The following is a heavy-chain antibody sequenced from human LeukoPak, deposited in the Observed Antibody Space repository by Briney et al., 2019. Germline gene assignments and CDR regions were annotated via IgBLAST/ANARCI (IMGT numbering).Heavy chain of an antibody. CDR3: ARYGGFPSYYYGMDV. Sequence: SETLSLTCTVSGGSISSYYWGWIRQPPGKGLEWIGSIYHSGSTYYNPSLKSRVTISVDTSKNQFSLKLSSVTAADTAVYYCARYGGFPSYYYGMDVWGQGTTVTVSS. CDR1: GGSISSYY. J-gene: IGHJ6*02. CDR2: IYHSGST. V-gene: IGHV4-38-2*02. D-gene: IGHD3-10*01.